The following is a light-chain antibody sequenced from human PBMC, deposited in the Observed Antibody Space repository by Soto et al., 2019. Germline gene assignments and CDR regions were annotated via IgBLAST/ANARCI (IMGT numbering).Light chain of an antibody. CDR2: DAS. V-gene: IGKV3-11*01. J-gene: IGKJ4*01. Sequence: EIVLTQSPATLSFSPGERATLSCRASQSVDKYLVWYQQKPGQAPRLLIYDASSTASGIPARFSGSGSGTDFTLTITSLEPEDLAVYYCQQRTNWPLTFGGGTKLEIK. CDR3: QQRTNWPLT. CDR1: QSVDKY.